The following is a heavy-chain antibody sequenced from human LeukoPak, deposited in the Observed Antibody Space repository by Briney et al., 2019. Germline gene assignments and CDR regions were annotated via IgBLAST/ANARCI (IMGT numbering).Heavy chain of an antibody. CDR2: ISFGGRT. CDR1: SDSMSAGDYY. J-gene: IGHJ4*02. V-gene: IGHV4-61*02. CDR3: ARAPQRGYYPSAFDS. Sequence: SETLSLTCSVSSDSMSAGDYYWSWVRQPAEKGLEWIGRISFGGRTSYNPSLRRRVIISVDTSKNQFSLKLSSVTAADTAVYYCARAPQRGYYPSAFDSWGQRTLVTVSS. D-gene: IGHD3-22*01.